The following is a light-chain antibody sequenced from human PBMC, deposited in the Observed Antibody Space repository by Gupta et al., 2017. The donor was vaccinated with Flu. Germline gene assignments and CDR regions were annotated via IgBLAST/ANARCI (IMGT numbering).Light chain of an antibody. CDR3: AAWDDSLNGHYV. CDR1: SSNVGSNP. Sequence: SSNVGSNPVNWSQQVPGTAPKLLIYGNSQRPSGVPDRFSGSKSGTSASLAISGLQSEDEAEYYCAAWDDSLNGHYVFGTGTKVTVL. CDR2: GNS. J-gene: IGLJ1*01. V-gene: IGLV1-44*01.